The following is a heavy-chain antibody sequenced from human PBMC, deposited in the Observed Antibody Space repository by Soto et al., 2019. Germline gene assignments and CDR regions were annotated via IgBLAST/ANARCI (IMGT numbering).Heavy chain of an antibody. V-gene: IGHV4-61*01. J-gene: IGHJ3*02. CDR3: ASTYYDILTGYYRNDAFDI. D-gene: IGHD3-9*01. Sequence: SETLSLTCTVSGGSVSSGSYYWSWIRQPPGKGLEWIGYIYYSGSTNYNPSLKSRVTISVDTSKNQFSLKLSSVTAADTAVYYCASTYYDILTGYYRNDAFDIWGQGTMVTVSS. CDR2: IYYSGST. CDR1: GGSVSSGSYY.